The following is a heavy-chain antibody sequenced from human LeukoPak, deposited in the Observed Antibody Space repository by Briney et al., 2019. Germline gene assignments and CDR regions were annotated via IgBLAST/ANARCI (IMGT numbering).Heavy chain of an antibody. D-gene: IGHD3-22*01. J-gene: IGHJ4*02. Sequence: ASVKVSCKVSGYTLTELSMHWVRQAPGKGLEWMGGFDPEDGETIYAQKFQGRVTMTEDTSTDTAYMELNSLRSEDTAVYYCATDPYYYDSTTTFSDYWGQGTLVTVSS. CDR3: ATDPYYYDSTTTFSDY. V-gene: IGHV1-24*01. CDR2: FDPEDGET. CDR1: GYTLTELS.